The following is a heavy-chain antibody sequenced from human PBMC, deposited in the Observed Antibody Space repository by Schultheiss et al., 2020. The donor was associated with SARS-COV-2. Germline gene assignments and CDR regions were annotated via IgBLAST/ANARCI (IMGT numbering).Heavy chain of an antibody. D-gene: IGHD5/OR15-5a*01. CDR3: ARGLGVSDV. CDR1: GYSISSGYY. Sequence: SETLSLTCAVSGYSISSGYYWGWIRQPPGKGLEWIGSIYHSGSTYYNPSLKSRVTISVDTSKNQFSLRLTSVTAADTAVYYCARGLGVSDVWGPGTTVTSP. V-gene: IGHV4-38-2*01. J-gene: IGHJ6*02. CDR2: IYHSGST.